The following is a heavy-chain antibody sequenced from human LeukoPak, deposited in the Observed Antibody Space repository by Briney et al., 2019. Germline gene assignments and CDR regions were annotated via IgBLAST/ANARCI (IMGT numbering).Heavy chain of an antibody. D-gene: IGHD3-10*01. J-gene: IGHJ4*02. Sequence: ASVKVSCKASGYTFTSYGISWVRQAPGQGLEWMGWISAYNGNTNYAQKFQGRVTITADKSTSTAYMELSSLRSEDTAVYYCARSYYYGSGSGYFDYWGQGTLVTVSS. CDR1: GYTFTSYG. V-gene: IGHV1-18*01. CDR3: ARSYYYGSGSGYFDY. CDR2: ISAYNGNT.